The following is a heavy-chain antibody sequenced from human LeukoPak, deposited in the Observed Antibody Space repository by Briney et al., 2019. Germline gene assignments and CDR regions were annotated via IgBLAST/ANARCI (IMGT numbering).Heavy chain of an antibody. D-gene: IGHD6-13*01. CDR3: ARIGAGSSRDY. CDR2: IVGSSST. CDR1: GFTFSNFA. V-gene: IGHV3-21*01. J-gene: IGHJ4*02. Sequence: GGSLRLSCAASGFTFSNFAMTWVRQAPGKGLEWVSSIVGSSSTYYADSLKGRFTISRDNAKNSLYLQMNSLRAEDTAVYYCARIGAGSSRDYWGQGTLVTVSA.